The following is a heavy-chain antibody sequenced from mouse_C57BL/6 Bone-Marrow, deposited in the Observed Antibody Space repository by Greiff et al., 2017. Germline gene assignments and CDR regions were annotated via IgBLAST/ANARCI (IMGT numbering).Heavy chain of an antibody. J-gene: IGHJ1*03. CDR3: ARAPITTVVATWYFDV. D-gene: IGHD1-1*01. CDR2: IDPSDSYT. Sequence: VQLQQSGAELVRPGTSVKLSCKASGYTFTSYWMHWVKQRPGQGLEWIGVIDPSDSYTNYNQKFKGKATLTVDTSSSTAYMQLSSLTSEDSAVYYCARAPITTVVATWYFDVWGTGTTVTVSS. CDR1: GYTFTSYW. V-gene: IGHV1-59*01.